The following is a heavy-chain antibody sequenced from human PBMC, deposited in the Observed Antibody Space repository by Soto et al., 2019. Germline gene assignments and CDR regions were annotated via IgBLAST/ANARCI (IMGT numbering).Heavy chain of an antibody. J-gene: IGHJ3*01. CDR3: ARRLDDRADEGFDV. Sequence: QVPLVQSGAEVRKPGSSVKVSCKTSGGTFSTYTIYWVRQAPGQGLEWMGRIIPLFGTTKYAQNFQDRVTITAEESTSTTYMEPSSLRAEDTAVYYCARRLDDRADEGFDVWGEGTAVTVSA. D-gene: IGHD3-16*01. V-gene: IGHV1-69*18. CDR1: GGTFSTYT. CDR2: IIPLFGTT.